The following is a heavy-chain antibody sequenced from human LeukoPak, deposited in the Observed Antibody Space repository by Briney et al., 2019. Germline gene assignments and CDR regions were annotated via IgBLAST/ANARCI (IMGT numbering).Heavy chain of an antibody. J-gene: IGHJ4*02. V-gene: IGHV3-53*01. CDR2: IYSGGSP. D-gene: IGHD6-13*01. Sequence: QTGGSLRLSCAASGFTVRNSYMSWVRQAPGKGLEWVSVIYSGGSPEYADSAKGRFTISTDNSKNTLYLQMNSLRVEDTAVYYCARAEYSSSWFLEYWGQGTLVTVSS. CDR3: ARAEYSSSWFLEY. CDR1: GFTVRNSY.